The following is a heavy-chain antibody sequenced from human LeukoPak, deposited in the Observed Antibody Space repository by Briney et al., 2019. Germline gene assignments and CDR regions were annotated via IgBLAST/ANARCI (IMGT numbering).Heavy chain of an antibody. Sequence: GGSLRLSCAASGFTFSSYSMNWVRQAPGKGLEWVSSISSSSSYIYYADSVKGRFTISRDNAKNSLYLQMNSLRAEDTAVYYCARDDGFGESVSFDYWGQVTLVTVSS. D-gene: IGHD3-10*01. CDR1: GFTFSSYS. CDR3: ARDDGFGESVSFDY. V-gene: IGHV3-21*01. CDR2: ISSSSSYI. J-gene: IGHJ4*02.